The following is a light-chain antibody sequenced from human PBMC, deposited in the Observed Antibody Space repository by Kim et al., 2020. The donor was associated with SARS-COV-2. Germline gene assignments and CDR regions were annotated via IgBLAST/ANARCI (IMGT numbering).Light chain of an antibody. V-gene: IGKV1-5*03. J-gene: IGKJ4*01. Sequence: DIQLTQSPSTLSASVGDRVTITCRASQSVETWLAWYQQKPGKAPKLLIYKSSRLESGVPSRFSGTGSGTEFTLTISSLQPDDFATYYCQQYVTYSPLTFGGGTKVEIK. CDR2: KSS. CDR3: QQYVTYSPLT. CDR1: QSVETW.